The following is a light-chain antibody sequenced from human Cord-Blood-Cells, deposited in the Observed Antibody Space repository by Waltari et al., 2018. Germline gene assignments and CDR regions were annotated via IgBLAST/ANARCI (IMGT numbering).Light chain of an antibody. CDR3: SSYAGSNNLV. Sequence: QSALTQPPSASGSPGQSVTISCTGTSSDVGGYNYVSWYQQHPGKAPKLMIYEVSKRPSGVPDRFCGSKSGTTASLTVSGLQAEDEADYYCSSYAGSNNLVFGGGTKLTVL. V-gene: IGLV2-8*01. CDR1: SSDVGGYNY. J-gene: IGLJ2*01. CDR2: EVS.